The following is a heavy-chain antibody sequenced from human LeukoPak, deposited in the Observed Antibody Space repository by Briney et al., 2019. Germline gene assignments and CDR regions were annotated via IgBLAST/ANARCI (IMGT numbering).Heavy chain of an antibody. CDR1: GFSFSGYW. CDR2: IDSDGSSR. D-gene: IGHD6-19*01. Sequence: PGGSLRLSCAASGFSFSGYWMHWVRQAPGKGLVWVSRIDSDGSSRSYAGSVKGRFTISRDNAKNTLYLQMNSLRAEDTAVYYCATDHTVAGIIFDSWGQGTLVTVSS. J-gene: IGHJ4*02. CDR3: ATDHTVAGIIFDS. V-gene: IGHV3-74*01.